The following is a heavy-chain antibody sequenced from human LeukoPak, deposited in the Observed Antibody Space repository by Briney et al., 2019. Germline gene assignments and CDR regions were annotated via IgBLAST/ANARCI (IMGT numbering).Heavy chain of an antibody. CDR2: IKEDGSQK. CDR1: GFTISSYW. Sequence: GGFLRLSCAASGFTISSYWMSWVRQAPGKGLEWVANIKEDGSQKYYVDSVKGRFTISRDNAKNSVSLQMNSLRAEDTAVYYCARSVRREEPINYWGQGTLVTVSS. CDR3: ARSVRREEPINY. J-gene: IGHJ4*02. V-gene: IGHV3-7*01. D-gene: IGHD5-12*01.